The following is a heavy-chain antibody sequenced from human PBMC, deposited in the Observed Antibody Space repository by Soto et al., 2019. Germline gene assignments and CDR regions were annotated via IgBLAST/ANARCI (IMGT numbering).Heavy chain of an antibody. J-gene: IGHJ5*02. D-gene: IGHD1-20*01. Sequence: ASVKVSCKASGYTFTSYAMHWVRQAPGQRLEWMGWINAGNGNTKYSQKFQGRVTITRDTSASTAYMELSSLRSEDTAVYYCARDGLRYFWFDPWGQGTLVTVSS. CDR2: INAGNGNT. CDR1: GYTFTSYA. V-gene: IGHV1-3*01. CDR3: ARDGLRYFWFDP.